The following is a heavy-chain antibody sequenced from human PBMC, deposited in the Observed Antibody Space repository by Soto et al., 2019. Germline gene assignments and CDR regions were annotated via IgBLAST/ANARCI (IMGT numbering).Heavy chain of an antibody. V-gene: IGHV1-69*01. Sequence: QVQLVQSGAEVKKPGSSVKVSCKASGGTFSSYAISWVRQAPGQGLEWMGGIIPIFGTANYAQKFQGRVTITADESTSTAYMELSSLRSEDTAVYYCARDQTLLGYNYGSTQNYYYGMDVWGQGTTVTVSS. D-gene: IGHD5-18*01. J-gene: IGHJ6*02. CDR3: ARDQTLLGYNYGSTQNYYYGMDV. CDR1: GGTFSSYA. CDR2: IIPIFGTA.